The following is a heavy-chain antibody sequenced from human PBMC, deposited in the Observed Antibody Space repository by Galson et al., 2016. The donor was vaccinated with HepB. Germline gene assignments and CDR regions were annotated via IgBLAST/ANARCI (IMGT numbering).Heavy chain of an antibody. CDR3: TTINPDILGSTRALDS. V-gene: IGHV3-15*07. J-gene: IGHJ4*02. Sequence: SLRLSCAASGITFSDAWMDWVRQAPGKGLEWVGRIKSKSYGGTTDYAAPVQGRFTISRDDSKSTLYLQMNSLKIGDTGVFYCTTINPDILGSTRALDSWGRGALVTVSS. CDR1: GITFSDAW. CDR2: IKSKSYGGTT. D-gene: IGHD1-26*01.